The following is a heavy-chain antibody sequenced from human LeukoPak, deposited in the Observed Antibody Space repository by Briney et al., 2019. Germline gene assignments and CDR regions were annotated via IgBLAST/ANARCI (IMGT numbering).Heavy chain of an antibody. CDR3: ARDPHWGALDI. CDR1: GGTFSSYA. D-gene: IGHD7-27*01. J-gene: IGHJ3*02. Sequence: SVKVSCKASGGTFSSYAISWVRQAPGQGLEWMGRIIPILGIANYAQKFQGRVTITADKSTSTAYMELSSLRSEDTAVYYCARDPHWGALDIWGQGTVVTVSS. V-gene: IGHV1-69*04. CDR2: IIPILGIA.